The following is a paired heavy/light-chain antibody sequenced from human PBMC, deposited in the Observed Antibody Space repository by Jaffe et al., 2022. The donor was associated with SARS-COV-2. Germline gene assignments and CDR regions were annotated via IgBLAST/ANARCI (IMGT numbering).Light chain of an antibody. Sequence: DIQMTQSPSSLSAFVGDRVTITCQASQDITNYLNWYQQKPGKAPKLLIYDASNLETGVPSRFSGSGSGTDFTFTISSLQPEDIATYYCQQYDNLPPTFGGGTKVEIK. CDR2: DAS. CDR3: QQYDNLPPT. CDR1: QDITNY. J-gene: IGKJ4*01. V-gene: IGKV1-33*01.
Heavy chain of an antibody. D-gene: IGHD3-10*01. CDR2: ISSSYI. CDR3: ARGRLAYYYGSGSPSSFDY. V-gene: IGHV3-21*01. J-gene: IGHJ4*02. Sequence: EVQLVESGGGLVKPGGSLRLSCAASGFTFSSYIMNWVRQAPGKGLEWVSSISSSYIYYADSVRGRFTISRDNTKNSLYLQMNSLRAEDTAVYYCARGRLAYYYGSGSPSSFDYWGQGTLVTVSS. CDR1: GFTFSSYI.